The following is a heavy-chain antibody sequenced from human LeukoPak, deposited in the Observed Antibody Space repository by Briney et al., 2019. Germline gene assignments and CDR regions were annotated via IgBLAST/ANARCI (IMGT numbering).Heavy chain of an antibody. CDR2: IYYGGST. J-gene: IGHJ3*02. CDR3: ARLPAGSSAAFDI. CDR1: GGSISSYY. V-gene: IGHV4-59*08. Sequence: PSETLSLTCTVSGGSISSYYWSWIRQPPGKGLEWIGYIYYGGSTNYNPSLKSRVTISVDTSKNQFSLKLSSVTAADTAVYYCARLPAGSSAAFDIWGQGTTVTVSS. D-gene: IGHD2-2*01.